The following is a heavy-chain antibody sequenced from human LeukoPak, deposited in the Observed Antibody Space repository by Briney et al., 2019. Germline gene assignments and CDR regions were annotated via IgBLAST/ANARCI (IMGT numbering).Heavy chain of an antibody. D-gene: IGHD2-8*01. CDR1: GGSISSYY. V-gene: IGHV4-59*08. CDR3: ARHNARVYYFDY. J-gene: IGHJ4*02. CDR2: IYCSGST. Sequence: PSETLSLTCTDSGGSISSYYWSWIRQPPGKGLEWIGYIYCSGSTNYYPSLQSRVTISVDTSKNKFSLKLSSVTAADTAVYYCARHNARVYYFDYWGQGTLVTVSS.